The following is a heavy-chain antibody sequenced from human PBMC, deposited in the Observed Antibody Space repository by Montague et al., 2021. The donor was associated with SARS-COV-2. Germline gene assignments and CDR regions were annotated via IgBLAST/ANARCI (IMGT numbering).Heavy chain of an antibody. Sequence: SETLSLTCTVSGGSISSYYWSWIRQPPGKGLEWIGYIYYSGSTNYNPSLKSRVTISVDTSKNQFSLKLSSVTAADTAVYYCAGRGMGYDSSGYPPDAFDIWGQGTIVTVSS. CDR2: IYYSGST. V-gene: IGHV4-59*01. J-gene: IGHJ3*02. CDR3: AGRGMGYDSSGYPPDAFDI. CDR1: GGSISSYY. D-gene: IGHD3-22*01.